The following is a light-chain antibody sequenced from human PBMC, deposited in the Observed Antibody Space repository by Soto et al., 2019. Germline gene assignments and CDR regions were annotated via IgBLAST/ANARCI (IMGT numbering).Light chain of an antibody. J-gene: IGLJ2*01. V-gene: IGLV2-14*03. CDR2: DVS. CDR1: STDIGSYNY. CDR3: SSYGASSTL. Sequence: QSALTQPPSPSGSPGQSITISCTGTSTDIGSYNYVSWYQQHPGKAPKLMIFDVSYRPSGISDRFSGSKSGNTASLTISGLQPEDEADYYCSSYGASSTLFGGGTKVTVL.